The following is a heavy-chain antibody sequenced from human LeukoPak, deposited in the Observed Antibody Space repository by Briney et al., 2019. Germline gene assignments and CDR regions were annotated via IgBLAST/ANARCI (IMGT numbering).Heavy chain of an antibody. Sequence: ASVKVSCKASGYIFSNYGISWVRQAPGQGLEWMGWISVYNGNTNSAQKVQGRVTMTTDTSTTTAYMELRSLRSDDTAVYYCARDIGYISGSYYSYYWGQGALVTVSS. J-gene: IGHJ4*02. CDR1: GYIFSNYG. V-gene: IGHV1-18*01. CDR2: ISVYNGNT. D-gene: IGHD3-10*01. CDR3: ARDIGYISGSYYSYY.